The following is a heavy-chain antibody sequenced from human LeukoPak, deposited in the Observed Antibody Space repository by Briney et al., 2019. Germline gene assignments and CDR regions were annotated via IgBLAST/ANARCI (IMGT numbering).Heavy chain of an antibody. CDR3: ARDSVVVPAAILGY. D-gene: IGHD2-2*02. CDR2: ISAYNGNA. J-gene: IGHJ4*02. V-gene: IGHV1-18*01. CDR1: GYTFTSYG. Sequence: ASVKVSCKASGYTFTSYGISWVRQAPGQGLEWMGWISAYNGNANYAQKLQGRVTMTTDTSTSTAYIELRSLRSDDTAVYYWARDSVVVPAAILGYWGQGTLVTVSS.